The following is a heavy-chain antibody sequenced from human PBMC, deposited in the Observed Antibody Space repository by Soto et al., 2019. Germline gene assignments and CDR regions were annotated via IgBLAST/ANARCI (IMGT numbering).Heavy chain of an antibody. Sequence: QVQLVQSGAEVKKPGSSVKVSCKASGGTFSSYAISWVRQAPGQGLEWMGGIIPIFGTANYAQKFQGRVTITADDSTSTAYMELSSLRSEDTAVYYCARDENSYGSDIGWFDPWGQGTLVTVSS. CDR1: GGTFSSYA. D-gene: IGHD5-18*01. V-gene: IGHV1-69*01. CDR3: ARDENSYGSDIGWFDP. CDR2: IIPIFGTA. J-gene: IGHJ5*02.